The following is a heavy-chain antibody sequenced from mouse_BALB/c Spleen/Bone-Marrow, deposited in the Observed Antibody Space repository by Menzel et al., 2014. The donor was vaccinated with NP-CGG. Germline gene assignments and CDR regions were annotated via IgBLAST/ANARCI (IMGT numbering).Heavy chain of an antibody. J-gene: IGHJ2*01. CDR2: IDPANGNT. CDR3: ARAIFDTYYGY. V-gene: IGHV14-3*02. D-gene: IGHD1-1*01. CDR1: GINIKDTY. Sequence: VQLQQPGAELVRPGASVKLSCTASGINIKDTYLHWVKRRPEQGLDWIGRIDPANGNTKYDPKFQGKATITADTSSNTAYLQLSSLTSEDTAVYYCARAIFDTYYGYWGQGTTLTVSS.